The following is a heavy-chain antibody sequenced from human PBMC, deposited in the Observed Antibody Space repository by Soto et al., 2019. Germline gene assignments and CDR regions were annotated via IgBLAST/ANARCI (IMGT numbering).Heavy chain of an antibody. D-gene: IGHD2-2*01. J-gene: IGHJ6*03. Sequence: QVQLVQSGAEVEKPGASVKVSCKASGYTFTNYAVHWVRQAPGHRLEWMGWINAGNGNTRDSQKFQGRVTITRDTSARTAYMELSSLRSEDTAVYYCARGHLAVVPVASWYFYMDVWGKGTTVTVSS. CDR2: INAGNGNT. CDR1: GYTFTNYA. CDR3: ARGHLAVVPVASWYFYMDV. V-gene: IGHV1-3*01.